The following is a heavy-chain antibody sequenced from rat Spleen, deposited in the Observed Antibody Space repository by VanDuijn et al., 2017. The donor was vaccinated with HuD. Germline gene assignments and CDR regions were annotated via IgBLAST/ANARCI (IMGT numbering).Heavy chain of an antibody. CDR3: TRGEGYGGYSDPHFDY. D-gene: IGHD1-11*01. V-gene: IGHV5-19*01. J-gene: IGHJ2*01. Sequence: EVQLVESGGGLVQPGRSLKLSCAASGFTFSNYGMHWIRQAPTKGLEWVATISYGDSSGHSSTYYRDSVKGRFTISRDNAKSTLSLQMDSLRSEDTATYYCTRGEGYGGYSDPHFDYWGQGVMVTVSS. CDR1: GFTFSNYG. CDR2: ISYGDSSGHSST.